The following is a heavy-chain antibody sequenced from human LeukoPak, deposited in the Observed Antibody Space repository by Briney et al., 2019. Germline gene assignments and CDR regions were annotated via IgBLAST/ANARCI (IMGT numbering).Heavy chain of an antibody. J-gene: IGHJ4*02. CDR1: GFTFSSYS. CDR3: AGGWGGGDSSGYSFGY. Sequence: GGSLRLSCAASGFTFSSYSMNWVRQAPGKGLEWVSYISGSSSTIYYADSVKGRFTISRDNAKNSLYLQMNSLRAEDTAVYYCAGGWGGGDSSGYSFGYWGQGTLVTVSS. V-gene: IGHV3-48*04. CDR2: ISGSSSTI. D-gene: IGHD3-22*01.